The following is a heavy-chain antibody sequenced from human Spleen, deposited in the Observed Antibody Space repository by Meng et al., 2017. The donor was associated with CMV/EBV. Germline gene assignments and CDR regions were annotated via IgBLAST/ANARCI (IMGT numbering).Heavy chain of an antibody. J-gene: IGHJ4*02. CDR2: INHSGST. CDR1: GGSFRGYY. D-gene: IGHD7-27*01. CDR3: ARSTGESHFDY. Sequence: LTCAVYGGSFRGYYWSWIRQPPGKGLEWIGEINHSGSTNYNPSLKSRVTISVDTSKNQFSLKLSSVTAADTAVYYCARSTGESHFDYWGQGTLVTVSS. V-gene: IGHV4-34*01.